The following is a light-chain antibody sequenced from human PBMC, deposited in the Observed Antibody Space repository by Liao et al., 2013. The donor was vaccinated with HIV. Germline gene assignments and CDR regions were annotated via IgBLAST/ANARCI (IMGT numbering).Light chain of an antibody. CDR3: QVWDSSSDRV. CDR2: YDS. V-gene: IGLV3-21*04. CDR1: NIGSKS. Sequence: SYVLTQPPSVSVAPGKTAKITCGRNNIGSKSVHWYQQKPGQAPVLVIYYDSDRPSGIPERFSGSNSGNTATLTISRVEAGDEADYYCQVWDSSSDRVFGGGTKLTVL. J-gene: IGLJ3*02.